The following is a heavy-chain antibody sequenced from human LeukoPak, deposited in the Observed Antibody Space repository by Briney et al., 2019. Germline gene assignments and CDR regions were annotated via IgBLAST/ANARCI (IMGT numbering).Heavy chain of an antibody. CDR3: ARVQTGYYGSGSYYTQYFDY. D-gene: IGHD3-10*01. CDR2: ISSSGSTI. J-gene: IGHJ4*02. CDR1: GFTFSDYY. Sequence: PGGSLRLSCAASGFTFSDYYMSWIRQAPGKGLEWVSYISSSGSTIYYADSVKGRFTISRDNAKNSLYLQMNGLRAEDTAVYYCARVQTGYYGSGSYYTQYFDYWGQGTLVTVSS. V-gene: IGHV3-11*01.